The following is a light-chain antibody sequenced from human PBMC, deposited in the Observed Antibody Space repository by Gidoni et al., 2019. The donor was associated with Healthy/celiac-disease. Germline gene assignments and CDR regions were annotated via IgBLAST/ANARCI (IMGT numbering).Light chain of an antibody. CDR3: HRYGSSPKT. Sequence: DIELTQSPGTLSLSPGERATLSCRASQSVSSSYLSWYQQKPVQAHMLLISGATSRATGIPGRFSGSWSGDDSTLTSSRLEPEYFALYYCHRYGSSPKTFGQGTKVE. V-gene: IGKV3-20*01. J-gene: IGKJ1*01. CDR1: QSVSSSY. CDR2: GAT.